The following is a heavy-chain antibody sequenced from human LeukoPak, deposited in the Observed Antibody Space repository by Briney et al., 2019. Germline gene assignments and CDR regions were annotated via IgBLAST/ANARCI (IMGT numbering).Heavy chain of an antibody. V-gene: IGHV3-7*01. CDR3: ARDSGTCTGCAFDM. Sequence: GGSLRLSCAASGFIFDNFGMSWVRQAPGKGLEWVANLNQDGSEKNYVDSVRGRFTISRDNAKNSLYLQMNSLRVEDTALYYCARDSGTCTGCAFDMWGQGTMVTVSS. CDR2: LNQDGSEK. CDR1: GFIFDNFG. J-gene: IGHJ3*02. D-gene: IGHD2-15*01.